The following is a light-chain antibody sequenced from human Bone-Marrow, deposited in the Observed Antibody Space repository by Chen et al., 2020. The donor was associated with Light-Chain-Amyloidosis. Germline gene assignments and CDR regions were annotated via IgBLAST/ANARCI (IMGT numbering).Light chain of an antibody. CDR1: DLPTKY. V-gene: IGLV3-25*03. CDR3: QSADSSGTYEVR. Sequence: SYKMTQPPSVSVSPGQTARITCSGDDLPTKYAYWYQQKPGQAPVLVIHRDTERPSGISERFSGSSSGTTATLTISGVQAEDEADYHCQSADSSGTYEVRFGGGTKLTVL. CDR2: RDT. J-gene: IGLJ2*01.